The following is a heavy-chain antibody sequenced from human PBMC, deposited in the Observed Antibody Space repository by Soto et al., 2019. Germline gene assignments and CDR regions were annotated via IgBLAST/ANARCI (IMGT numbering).Heavy chain of an antibody. CDR2: IYYSGGT. J-gene: IGHJ5*02. CDR3: AKGVRGVPNWFDT. CDR1: GGSISNSANH. Sequence: QVQLQESGPGLVRPSQTLSLSCTVSGGSISNSANHWSWIRQHPGEGLEWIGYIYYSGGTYYSPSLKGRVTMSIDASKNQFSLKLSSVTAADTAVYYSAKGVRGVPNWFDTWGQGTLVTVSS. V-gene: IGHV4-31*03. D-gene: IGHD3-10*01.